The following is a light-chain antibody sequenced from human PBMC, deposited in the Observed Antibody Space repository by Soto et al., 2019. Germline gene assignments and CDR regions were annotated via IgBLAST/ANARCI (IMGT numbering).Light chain of an antibody. CDR1: QSVSSN. Sequence: EIVMTQSPATLSESPGERATLSCRASQSVSSNLAWYQQKRGQAPRLLIYGTSTRATGIPARFSGSGSGTEFTLTISSLQSEDFAVYYCQQYNKRPLTFGGGTKVEIK. CDR2: GTS. V-gene: IGKV3-15*01. CDR3: QQYNKRPLT. J-gene: IGKJ4*01.